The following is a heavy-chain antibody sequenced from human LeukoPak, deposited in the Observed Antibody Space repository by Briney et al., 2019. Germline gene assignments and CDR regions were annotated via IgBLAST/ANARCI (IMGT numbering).Heavy chain of an antibody. Sequence: PSETLSLTCTVSGGSISSGDYYWSWIRQPPGKGLEWIGEINHSGSTNYNPSLKSRVTVSVDTSKNQLSLKLNSVTAADTAVYYCARAAKSSGWFFDYWGQGTLVTVSS. J-gene: IGHJ4*02. CDR2: INHSGST. CDR3: ARAAKSSGWFFDY. CDR1: GGSISSGDYY. V-gene: IGHV4-39*07. D-gene: IGHD6-13*01.